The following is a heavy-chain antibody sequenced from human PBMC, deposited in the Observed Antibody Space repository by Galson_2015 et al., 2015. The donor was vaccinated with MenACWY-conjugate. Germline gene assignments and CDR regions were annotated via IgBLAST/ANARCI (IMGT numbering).Heavy chain of an antibody. CDR1: GFTFRSYG. D-gene: IGHD4-23*01. Sequence: SLSLSCAASGFTFRSYGMHWVRQAPGKGLEWVAVISYDGSNRYYADSVKGRFTISRDNSKNTLYLQMNSLRPEDTAVYYCAKIGGGNSVFFYFWGQGTLVTVSS. CDR3: AKIGGGNSVFFYF. J-gene: IGHJ4*02. CDR2: ISYDGSNR. V-gene: IGHV3-30*18.